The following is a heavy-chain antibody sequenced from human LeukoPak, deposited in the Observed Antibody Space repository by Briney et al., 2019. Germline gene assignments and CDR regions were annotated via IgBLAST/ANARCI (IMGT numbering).Heavy chain of an antibody. CDR3: ASGMTTVPTGTH. J-gene: IGHJ4*02. CDR2: ISSSTINI. CDR1: GFTFSSNT. D-gene: IGHD4-11*01. Sequence: GGSLRLSCAASGFTFSSNTMNWVRQAPGKGLEWVSSISSSTINIYYADSLKGRFTISRDDAKNPLYLQMNSLRAEDTAVYYCASGMTTVPTGTHWGQGTLVTVSS. V-gene: IGHV3-21*01.